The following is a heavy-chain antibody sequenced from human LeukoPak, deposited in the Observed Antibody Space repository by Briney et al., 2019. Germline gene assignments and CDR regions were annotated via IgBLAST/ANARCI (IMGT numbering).Heavy chain of an antibody. CDR2: INAGNGNT. V-gene: IGHV1-3*01. CDR3: ARGRRGSGSYIFDY. J-gene: IGHJ4*02. D-gene: IGHD3-10*01. Sequence: ASVKVSCKASGYIFTRYTIHWVRQAPGQRLKWMGWINAGNGNTRYSQKFQDKVTTTRDTSANTAYMELSSLRSEDTAVYYRARGRRGSGSYIFDYWGQGTLVIVSS. CDR1: GYIFTRYT.